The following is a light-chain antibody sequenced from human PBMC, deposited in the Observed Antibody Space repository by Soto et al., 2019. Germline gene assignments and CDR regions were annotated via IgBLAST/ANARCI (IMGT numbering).Light chain of an antibody. CDR1: SSDVGAYNF. CDR2: EVT. J-gene: IGLJ1*01. V-gene: IGLV2-14*01. Sequence: QSVLTQPASVSGSPGQSITISCTGTSSDVGAYNFVSWYQHHPGRAPKLIIYEVTIRPSGVSNRFSGSKSGNTASLTISSLQAEDEADYYCSSYTTSAPYVFGSGTKLTVL. CDR3: SSYTTSAPYV.